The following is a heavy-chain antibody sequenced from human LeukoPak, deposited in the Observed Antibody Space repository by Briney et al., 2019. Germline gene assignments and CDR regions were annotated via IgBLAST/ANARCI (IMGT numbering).Heavy chain of an antibody. Sequence: SETLSLTCTVSGGSISSYYWSWIRQPPGKGLGWIGYIYYSGSTNYNPSLKSRVTISVDTSKNQFSLKLSSVTAADTAVYYCARWDPSPRSGYYDYWGQGTLVTVSS. CDR2: IYYSGST. D-gene: IGHD3-3*01. CDR3: ARWDPSPRSGYYDY. J-gene: IGHJ4*02. V-gene: IGHV4-59*08. CDR1: GGSISSYY.